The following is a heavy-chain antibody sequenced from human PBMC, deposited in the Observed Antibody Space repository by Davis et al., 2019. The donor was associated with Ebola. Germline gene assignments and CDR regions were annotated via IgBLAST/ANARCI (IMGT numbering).Heavy chain of an antibody. CDR1: GDSISSYY. V-gene: IGHV4-59*08. Sequence: MPSETLSLTCTVSGDSISSYYWSWIRQPPGKGLEWIGYIFYSGNTNYNPSLKSRVTISVDTSKNQFSLKLSSVTAADTAVYYCARQEAYYYDSSGYRTNEYFQHWGQGTLVTVSS. D-gene: IGHD3-22*01. J-gene: IGHJ1*01. CDR3: ARQEAYYYDSSGYRTNEYFQH. CDR2: IFYSGNT.